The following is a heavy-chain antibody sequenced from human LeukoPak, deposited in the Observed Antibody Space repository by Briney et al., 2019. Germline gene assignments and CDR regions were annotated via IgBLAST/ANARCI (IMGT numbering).Heavy chain of an antibody. CDR3: ASLSGFYQSY. V-gene: IGHV3-7*01. D-gene: IGHD3-22*01. Sequence: GGSLRLSCVASGLTFSSYWMHWVRHVPGKGLECVASIKRDGSERYYVDSVKGRFTISRDNTKNSLYLHMSDLRPEDTALYYCASLSGFYQSYWGQGTLVTVS. CDR2: IKRDGSER. J-gene: IGHJ4*02. CDR1: GLTFSSYW.